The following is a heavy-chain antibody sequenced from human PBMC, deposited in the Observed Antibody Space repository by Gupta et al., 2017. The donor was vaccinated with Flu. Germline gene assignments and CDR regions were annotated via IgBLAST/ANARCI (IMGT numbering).Heavy chain of an antibody. CDR2: ISYDGSNK. CDR3: AKEFCSSNSCYTEYYYYYMDV. V-gene: IGHV3-30*18. D-gene: IGHD2-2*02. Sequence: GLEWVAVISYDGSNKYGDSVNGRFTISRDNSKNTLYLQMNSLRAEDTGVYYCAKEFCSSNSCYTEYYYYYMDVWGKGTTVTVSS. J-gene: IGHJ6*03.